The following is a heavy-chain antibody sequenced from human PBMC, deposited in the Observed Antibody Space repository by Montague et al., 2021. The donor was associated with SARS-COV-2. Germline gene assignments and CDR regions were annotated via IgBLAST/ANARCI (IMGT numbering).Heavy chain of an antibody. CDR3: GRVIPSSYGIVDY. J-gene: IGHJ4*02. Sequence: SLRLSCAASGFSFSTYSMNWVRQAPGKGLEWVSSISSSSSYIYYXXSFKGRFTISRDNAKNSLYLQMNSLRAEDTAVYYCGRVIPSSYGIVDYWGQGTLVAVSS. D-gene: IGHD1-26*01. CDR2: ISSSSSYI. V-gene: IGHV3-21*01. CDR1: GFSFSTYS.